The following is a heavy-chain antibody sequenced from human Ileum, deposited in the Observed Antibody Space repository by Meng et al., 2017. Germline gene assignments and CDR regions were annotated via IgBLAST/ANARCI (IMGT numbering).Heavy chain of an antibody. CDR2: ISSSSVTI. CDR3: APEMATFRR. CDR1: GFTFSDYY. Sequence: GGSLRLSCAASGFTFSDYYMSWIRQAPGKGLEWISYISSSSVTIYYADSVKGRFTVSRDNAKNSLYLQMNSLRAEDTAVYYCAPEMATFRRWAQGTLVTVSS. V-gene: IGHV3-11*04. D-gene: IGHD5-24*01. J-gene: IGHJ4*02.